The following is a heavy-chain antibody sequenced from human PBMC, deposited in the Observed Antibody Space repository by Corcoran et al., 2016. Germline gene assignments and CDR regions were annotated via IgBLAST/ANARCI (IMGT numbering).Heavy chain of an antibody. V-gene: IGHV3-33*01. D-gene: IGHD1-1*01. CDR2: IWYDGSNK. CDR3: ARDRVERRGDSYGMDV. J-gene: IGHJ6*02. CDR1: GFTFSSYG. Sequence: QVQLVESGGGVVQPGRSLRLSCAASGFTFSSYGMHWVRQAPGKGLEWVAVIWYDGSNKYYADSVKGRFTISRDNSKNTLYLQMNSLRAEETAVYSCARDRVERRGDSYGMDVWGQGTTVTVSS.